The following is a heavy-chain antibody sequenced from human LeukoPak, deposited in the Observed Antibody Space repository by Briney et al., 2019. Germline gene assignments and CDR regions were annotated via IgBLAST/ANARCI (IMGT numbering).Heavy chain of an antibody. J-gene: IGHJ4*02. CDR2: FSHRGGS. D-gene: IGHD3-22*01. CDR1: GYSLSSGFF. CDR3: ARAQDFSDSSGPNYLDF. V-gene: IGHV4-38-2*02. Sequence: SETLSLTCTVSGYSLSSGFFCDWIRQSPGKGLEWIGSFSHRGGSYHNPSPKSRVTISVDTSKNQFSLKLLSATAADTAVYYCARAQDFSDSSGPNYLDFWGQGILVTISS.